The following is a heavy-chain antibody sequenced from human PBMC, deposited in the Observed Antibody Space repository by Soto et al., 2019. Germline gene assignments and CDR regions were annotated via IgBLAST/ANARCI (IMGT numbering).Heavy chain of an antibody. CDR2: SNPEETTI. D-gene: IGHD2-15*01. CDR1: GSTFTTYW. V-gene: IGHV3-74*03. Sequence: GGSLRLSSAACGSTFTTYWMHWVRQAPGKGLVWVSRSNPEETTITYADSVKGRFTISRDNAKNTLYLQMNSLRVEDTAVYFCTSDTFGARDSWGQGTLVTVSS. CDR3: TSDTFGARDS. J-gene: IGHJ4*02.